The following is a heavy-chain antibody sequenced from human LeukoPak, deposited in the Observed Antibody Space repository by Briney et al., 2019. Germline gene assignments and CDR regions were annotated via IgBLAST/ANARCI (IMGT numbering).Heavy chain of an antibody. Sequence: GSLRLSCAASGFTFSSYSMNWVRQAPGKELEWVSSISSSSSYIYYADSVKGRFTISRDNAKNSLYLQMNSLRAEDTAVYYCAELGITMIGGVWGKGTTVTISS. CDR3: AELGITMIGGV. CDR2: ISSSSSYI. V-gene: IGHV3-21*01. J-gene: IGHJ6*04. CDR1: GFTFSSYS. D-gene: IGHD3-10*02.